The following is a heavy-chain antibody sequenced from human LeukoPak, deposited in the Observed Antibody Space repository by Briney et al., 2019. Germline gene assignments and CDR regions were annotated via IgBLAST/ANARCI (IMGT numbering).Heavy chain of an antibody. Sequence: PSDTLSLTCTVSGGSISSGSYYWSWIRQPAGKGLEWIGRIYTSGSTNYNPSLKSRVTISVDTSKNQFSLKLSSVTAADTAVYYCARDSFIAAAGDYYYYGMDVWGQGTTVTVSS. CDR2: IYTSGST. V-gene: IGHV4-61*02. CDR3: ARDSFIAAAGDYYYYGMDV. J-gene: IGHJ6*02. CDR1: GGSISSGSYY. D-gene: IGHD6-13*01.